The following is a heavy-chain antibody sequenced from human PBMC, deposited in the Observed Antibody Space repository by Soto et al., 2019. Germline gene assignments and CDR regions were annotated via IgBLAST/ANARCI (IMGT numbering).Heavy chain of an antibody. V-gene: IGHV4-39*01. CDR3: ARHEAPSGWYFDY. D-gene: IGHD6-19*01. CDR1: GGSISSSSYY. J-gene: IGHJ4*02. Sequence: QLQLQESGPGLVKPSETLSLTCTVSGGSISSSSYYWGWIRQPPGKGLEWIGSIYYSGSTYYNPSLKRRVPTSVDTSKHQCSLKLSSVTAADPAVYYCARHEAPSGWYFDYWGQGTLVTVSS. CDR2: IYYSGST.